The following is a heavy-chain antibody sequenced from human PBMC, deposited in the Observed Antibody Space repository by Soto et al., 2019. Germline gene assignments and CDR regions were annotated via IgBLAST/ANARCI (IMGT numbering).Heavy chain of an antibody. CDR2: IYAGDSDT. CDR3: ARSRAFNDYSLDY. J-gene: IGHJ4*02. CDR1: GYSFTTHW. V-gene: IGHV5-51*01. Sequence: EVQLVQSGAEIKKPGESLKISCKGSGYSFTTHWIAWVRQMPGKGLEWMGIIYAGDSDTRYSPSFQGQVTISADKSITNAYLRWNSLKASDTAMYYCARSRAFNDYSLDYWGQGTLVTVSS. D-gene: IGHD4-17*01.